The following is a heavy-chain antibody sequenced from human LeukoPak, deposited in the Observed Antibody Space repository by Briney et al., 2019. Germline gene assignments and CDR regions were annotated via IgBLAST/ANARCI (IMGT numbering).Heavy chain of an antibody. CDR3: AREALAVAGIVGYFDY. Sequence: ASVTVSCKASGYTFTGYYMHWVRQAPGQGLEWMGWINPNSGGTNYAQKFQGRVTMTRDTSISTAYMELSRLRSDDTAVYYCAREALAVAGIVGYFDYWGQGTLVTVSS. V-gene: IGHV1-2*02. CDR2: INPNSGGT. J-gene: IGHJ4*02. CDR1: GYTFTGYY. D-gene: IGHD6-19*01.